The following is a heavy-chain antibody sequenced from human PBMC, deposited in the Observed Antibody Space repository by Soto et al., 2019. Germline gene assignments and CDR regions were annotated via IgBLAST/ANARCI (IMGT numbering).Heavy chain of an antibody. CDR3: ARAGGLLWFGEPPYFDP. Sequence: KPSETLSLTCIDCGGSISSYYWSWIRQPPGKGLEWIGYIYYSGSTNYNPSLKSRVTISVDTSKNQFSLKLSSVTAADTAVYYCARAGGLLWFGEPPYFDPWGQGTLVTVSS. CDR2: IYYSGST. J-gene: IGHJ5*02. V-gene: IGHV4-59*01. CDR1: GGSISSYY. D-gene: IGHD3-10*01.